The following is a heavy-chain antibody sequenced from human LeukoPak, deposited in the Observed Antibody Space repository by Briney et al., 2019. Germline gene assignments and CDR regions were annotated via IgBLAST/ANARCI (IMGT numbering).Heavy chain of an antibody. CDR1: GYTFTGHY. D-gene: IGHD5-18*01. CDR2: INPNSGGT. J-gene: IGHJ4*02. Sequence: ASVKVSCKASGYTFTGHYMHWVRQAPGQGLEWTGWINPNSGGTNYAQKFQGRVTMTRDTSISTAYMELSRLRSDDTAVYYCARVPTRGYSYVYFYYWGQGTLVTVSS. CDR3: ARVPTRGYSYVYFYY. V-gene: IGHV1-2*02.